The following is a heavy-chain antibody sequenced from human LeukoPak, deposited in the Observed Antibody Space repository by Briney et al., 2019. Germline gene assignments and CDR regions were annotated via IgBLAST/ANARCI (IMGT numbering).Heavy chain of an antibody. D-gene: IGHD3-3*01. CDR1: GGTFSSYA. CDR3: ARDLTIFGVPTGFDP. J-gene: IGHJ5*02. V-gene: IGHV1-69*01. CDR2: IIPIFGTA. Sequence: GASVKVSCKASGGTFSSYAISWARQAPGQGLEWMGGIIPIFGTANYAQKFQGRVTITADESTSTAYMELSSLRSEDTAVYYCARDLTIFGVPTGFDPWGQGTLVTVSS.